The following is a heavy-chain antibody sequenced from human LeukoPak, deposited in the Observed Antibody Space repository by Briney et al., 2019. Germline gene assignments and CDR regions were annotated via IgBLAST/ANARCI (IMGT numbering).Heavy chain of an antibody. V-gene: IGHV3-23*01. CDR2: ISASGHAT. Sequence: GRSLRLSCAASGFTFSSYAMSWVRQAPGKGLEAPGKGLEWVSTISASGHATYYPDSVRGRFTISRDNSKSTLHLQMDSLRAEDSALYYCAKWPEGATPKFHHWGQGTLVTVSS. CDR1: GFTFSSYA. CDR3: AKWPEGATPKFHH. D-gene: IGHD1-26*01. J-gene: IGHJ4*02.